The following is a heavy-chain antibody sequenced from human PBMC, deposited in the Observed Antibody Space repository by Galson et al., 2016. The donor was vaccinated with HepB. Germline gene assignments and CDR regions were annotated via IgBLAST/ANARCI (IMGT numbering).Heavy chain of an antibody. V-gene: IGHV4-39*01. D-gene: IGHD3-3*01. CDR1: GGSISSSSYY. J-gene: IGHJ4*02. Sequence: ETLSLTCTVSGGSISSSSYYWGWIRQSPGSGLEWIGSIYYSGITYYNPSLKSRVTISVDTSKNQFSLKLSSVTATDTAVYYCARGSRSGYDFWSGHSDYWGQGTLVTVSS. CDR3: ARGSRSGYDFWSGHSDY. CDR2: IYYSGIT.